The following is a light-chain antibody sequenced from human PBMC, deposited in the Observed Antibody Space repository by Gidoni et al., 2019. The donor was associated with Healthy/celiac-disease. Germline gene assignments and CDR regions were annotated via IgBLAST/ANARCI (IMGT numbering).Light chain of an antibody. V-gene: IGKV3-11*01. CDR3: QQRSNWRGT. CDR1: QSVSSY. CDR2: AAS. J-gene: IGKJ3*01. Sequence: EIVLTQSPATLSLSPGERAILSCRASQSVSSYVAWYQQKPGQAPRLLIYAASNRATGIPARFSGSGSGTDFTLTISSLEPEDFAVYYCQQRSNWRGTFGPGTKVDIK.